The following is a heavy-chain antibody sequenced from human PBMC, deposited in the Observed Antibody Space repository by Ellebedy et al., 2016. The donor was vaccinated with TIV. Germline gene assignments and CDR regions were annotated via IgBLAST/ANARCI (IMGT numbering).Heavy chain of an antibody. D-gene: IGHD4-17*01. CDR3: ATDASYGDYLYHAHASVM. CDR2: INQDGSEK. CDR1: RFTFSSYW. J-gene: IGHJ3*02. Sequence: GGSLRLSCAASRFTFSSYWMSWVRQAPGKGLEWVANINQDGSEKYYVDSVWGRFTISRDNAKNSLYLQMNSLRAEDTAVYYCATDASYGDYLYHAHASVMWGQGTLVSVSS. V-gene: IGHV3-7*01.